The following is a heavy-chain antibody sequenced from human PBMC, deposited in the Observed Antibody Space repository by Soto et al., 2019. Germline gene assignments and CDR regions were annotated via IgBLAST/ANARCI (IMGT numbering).Heavy chain of an antibody. Sequence: DEQLVESGGGSLQPGESLRLSCAASGFSFRNYAMTWVSQSPGKGLEWVSLISSGGGTTNYADSVKGRFSISRDNSQNMLDLQMNGLRGEDTSLYYCAKLNGGLGRCFGMDAWGQGTMVIGSS. CDR1: GFSFRNYA. CDR3: AKLNGGLGRCFGMDA. J-gene: IGHJ6*01. D-gene: IGHD1-26*01. CDR2: ISSGGGTT. V-gene: IGHV3-23*04.